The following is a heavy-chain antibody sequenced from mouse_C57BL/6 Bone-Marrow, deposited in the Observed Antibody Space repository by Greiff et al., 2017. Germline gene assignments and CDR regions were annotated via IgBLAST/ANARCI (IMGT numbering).Heavy chain of an antibody. CDR1: GFNINDYY. Sequence: EVQGVEPGAELVKPGASVKLSCTASGFNINDYYMHWVKQRTEQGLEWIGRIDPEDGETKYAPKFQGKATITADTSSNTAYLQLSSLTSEDTAVYYCARSTYYYGSSYYAMDYWGQGTSGTVSS. J-gene: IGHJ4*01. D-gene: IGHD1-1*01. CDR3: ARSTYYYGSSYYAMDY. V-gene: IGHV14-2*01. CDR2: IDPEDGET.